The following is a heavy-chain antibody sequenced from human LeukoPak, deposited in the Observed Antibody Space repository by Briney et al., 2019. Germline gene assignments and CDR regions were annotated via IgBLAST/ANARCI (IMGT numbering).Heavy chain of an antibody. V-gene: IGHV3-74*01. CDR2: INSDGSSI. D-gene: IGHD3-3*01. J-gene: IGHJ4*02. CDR3: ASSFWSGYYDF. Sequence: GSLRLSCAASGFTFSSYWMHWVRQAPGKGLVWVSRINSDGSSISYADSVKGRFTISRDNAKNTLYLQMNSLRAEDTAVYYCASSFWSGYYDFWGQGTLVTVSS. CDR1: GFTFSSYW.